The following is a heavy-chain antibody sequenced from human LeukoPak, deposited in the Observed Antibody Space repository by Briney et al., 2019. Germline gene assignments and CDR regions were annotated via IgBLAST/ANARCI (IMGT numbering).Heavy chain of an antibody. Sequence: GGSLRLSCAASGFSISGYWMHWVRQAAGEGLVWVSRMNSGGTTINYADSVKGRFTISRDNVNNTLHLQMNSLRVEDTAVYYCIREVQVRASASLGLWGQGTLVTVSS. V-gene: IGHV3-74*01. CDR2: MNSGGTTI. CDR1: GFSISGYW. D-gene: IGHD3-16*01. J-gene: IGHJ4*01. CDR3: IREVQVRASASLGL.